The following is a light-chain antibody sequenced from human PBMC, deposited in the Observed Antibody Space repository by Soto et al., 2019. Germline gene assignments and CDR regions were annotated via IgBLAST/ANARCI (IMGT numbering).Light chain of an antibody. CDR2: DAS. Sequence: DIQMTQSPSSLSASVGDRVTITCQASQDISNYLNWYQQKPGKAPKLLIYDASNLETGVPSRFSGCGSWTDFTFTISSLQPEDIATYYCQQGGTFGRGTKVEIK. J-gene: IGKJ1*01. CDR1: QDISNY. V-gene: IGKV1-33*01. CDR3: QQGGT.